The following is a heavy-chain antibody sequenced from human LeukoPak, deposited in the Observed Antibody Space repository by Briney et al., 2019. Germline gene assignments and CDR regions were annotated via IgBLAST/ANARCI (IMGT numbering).Heavy chain of an antibody. J-gene: IGHJ4*02. Sequence: ESLKISCKGSGYSFTNYWIGWVRQMPGKGLEWMGILYPGDSDTRYSPSFQGQVTISADKSISTAYLQWSSLKASDTAMYYFARHGSDWSSDYWGQGTLVTVSS. CDR1: GYSFTNYW. D-gene: IGHD3-10*01. CDR2: LYPGDSDT. CDR3: ARHGSDWSSDY. V-gene: IGHV5-51*01.